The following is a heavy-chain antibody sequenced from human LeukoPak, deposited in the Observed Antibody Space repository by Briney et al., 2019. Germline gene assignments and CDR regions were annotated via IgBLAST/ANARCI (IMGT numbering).Heavy chain of an antibody. CDR1: GFTFTNAW. Sequence: PGGSLRLSCAASGFTFTNAWMSWVRQAPGKGLEWVGRIKSKADGGTTDYAAPVKGRFTISRDDSKNTLYVQMNSLRAEDTAVYYCARVHFYDKPKTFDSWGQGTLVPVSS. J-gene: IGHJ4*02. CDR2: IKSKADGGTT. D-gene: IGHD5/OR15-5a*01. V-gene: IGHV3-15*01. CDR3: ARVHFYDKPKTFDS.